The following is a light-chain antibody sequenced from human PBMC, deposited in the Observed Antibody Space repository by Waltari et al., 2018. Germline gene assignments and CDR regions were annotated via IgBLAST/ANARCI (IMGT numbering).Light chain of an antibody. CDR3: QSSDNNTVF. V-gene: IGLV6-57*04. CDR2: ENF. CDR1: GDSIASDY. J-gene: IGLJ2*01. Sequence: FLLTQPHSVSESPGKTITISCTRSGDSIASDYVQWYQQRPGSAPTTVIFENFQRPSGVPHRFSGSIDSSSNSASLIISGLKTEDEADYYCQSSDNNTVFFGGGTRLTVL.